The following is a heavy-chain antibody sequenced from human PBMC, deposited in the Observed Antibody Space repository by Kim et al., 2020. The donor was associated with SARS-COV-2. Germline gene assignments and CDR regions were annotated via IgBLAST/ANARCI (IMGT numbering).Heavy chain of an antibody. CDR2: ISSSSSTI. CDR3: ARDVDGIYYYYYGMDV. J-gene: IGHJ6*02. CDR1: GFTFSSYS. D-gene: IGHD1-26*01. V-gene: IGHV3-48*02. Sequence: GGSLRLSCAASGFTFSSYSMNWVRQAPGKGLEWVSYISSSSSTIYYADSVKGRFTISRDNAKNSLYLQMNSLRDEDTAVYYCARDVDGIYYYYYGMDVWGQGTTVTVSS.